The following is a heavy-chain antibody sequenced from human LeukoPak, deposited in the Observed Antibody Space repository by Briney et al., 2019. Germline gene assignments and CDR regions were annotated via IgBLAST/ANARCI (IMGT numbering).Heavy chain of an antibody. CDR2: ISWNSGSI. CDR3: AKAPLNYYYGMDV. Sequence: GGPLRLSRGASGFTFDDYDMYWLRQAPGKGLEWVSGISWNSGSIGYADSVKGRFTISRDNAKNSLYLQMNSLRAEDTALYYCAKAPLNYYYGMDVWGQGTTVTVSS. CDR1: GFTFDDYD. J-gene: IGHJ6*02. V-gene: IGHV3-9*01.